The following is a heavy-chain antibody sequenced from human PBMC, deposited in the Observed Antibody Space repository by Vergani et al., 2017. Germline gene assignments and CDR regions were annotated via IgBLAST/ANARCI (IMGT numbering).Heavy chain of an antibody. CDR1: GFTVSSNY. J-gene: IGHJ4*02. CDR2: ISGSGGST. Sequence: EVQLVESGGGLVQPGGSLRLSCAASGFTVSSNYMSWVRQAPGKGLEWVSAISGSGGSTYYADSVKGRFTISRDNSKNTLYLQMNSLRAEDTAVYYCAKDRITYYYDSSGYSPETHWGQGTLVTVSS. V-gene: IGHV3-23*04. D-gene: IGHD3-22*01. CDR3: AKDRITYYYDSSGYSPETH.